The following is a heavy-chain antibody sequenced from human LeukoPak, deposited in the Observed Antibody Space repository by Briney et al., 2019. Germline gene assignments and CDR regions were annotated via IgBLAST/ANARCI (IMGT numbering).Heavy chain of an antibody. D-gene: IGHD6-13*01. V-gene: IGHV1-18*01. J-gene: IGHJ4*02. CDR2: ISAYNGNT. CDR3: AHTIAAAGIDY. CDR1: GYTFTSYG. Sequence: ASVKVSCKASGYTFTSYGTSWVRQAPGQGLEWMGWISAYNGNTNYAQKLQGRVTMTTDTSTSTAYMELRSLRSDDTAVYYCAHTIAAAGIDYWGQGTLVTVSS.